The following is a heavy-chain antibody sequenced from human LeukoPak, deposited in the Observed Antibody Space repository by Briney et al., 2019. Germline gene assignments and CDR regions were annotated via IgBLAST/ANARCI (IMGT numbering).Heavy chain of an antibody. CDR2: ISGSGGST. V-gene: IGHV3-23*01. Sequence: GGSLRLSCAASGFTFSSYAMSWVRQAPGKGLEWVSAISGSGGSTYYADSVKGRFTISRDNSKNTLYLQMNSLRAEDTAVYNCVKDQQKPGGIFDYWGQGTLVTVSS. J-gene: IGHJ4*02. D-gene: IGHD1-14*01. CDR3: VKDQQKPGGIFDY. CDR1: GFTFSSYA.